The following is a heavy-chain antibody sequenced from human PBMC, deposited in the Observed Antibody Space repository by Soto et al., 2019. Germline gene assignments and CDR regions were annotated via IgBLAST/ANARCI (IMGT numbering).Heavy chain of an antibody. D-gene: IGHD6-6*01. CDR2: INPSGGST. CDR1: GYTFTSYY. Sequence: ASVKVSCKASGYTFTSYYMHWVRQAPGQGLEWMGIINPSGGSTSYAQKFQGRVTMTRDTSTSTVYMELSSLRSEDTAVYYCARGYRNKGYSSSQGDYWGQGTLVTVSS. J-gene: IGHJ4*02. CDR3: ARGYRNKGYSSSQGDY. V-gene: IGHV1-46*03.